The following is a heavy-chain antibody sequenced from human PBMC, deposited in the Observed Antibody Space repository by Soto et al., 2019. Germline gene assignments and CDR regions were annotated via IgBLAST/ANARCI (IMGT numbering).Heavy chain of an antibody. V-gene: IGHV3-23*01. CDR2: IVGSGSST. D-gene: IGHD2-15*01. CDR3: AKAGGDCSGGSCYSNQGDC. J-gene: IGHJ4*02. Sequence: EVHLLESGGGLVQTGGSLRLSCAASGFTFSNYAMSWVRQAPGKGLEWVSGIVGSGSSTYYADSVKGRFSISRDNSKSTLYLQMNSLRAEDTALYYCAKAGGDCSGGSCYSNQGDCWGQGTLVTVSS. CDR1: GFTFSNYA.